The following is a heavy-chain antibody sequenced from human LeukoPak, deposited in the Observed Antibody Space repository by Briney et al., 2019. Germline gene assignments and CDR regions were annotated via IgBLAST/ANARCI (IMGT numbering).Heavy chain of an antibody. CDR3: ARPIGVSSGRYGPDY. J-gene: IGHJ4*02. CDR2: IYPGDSDT. V-gene: IGHV5-51*01. CDR1: GYSFTSYW. D-gene: IGHD6-19*01. Sequence: KDGESLKISCKGSGYSFTSYWIGWVRQMPGKGLEWMGTIYPGDSDTRYSPSFQGQVTISADKSISTAYLQWSSLKASDSAMYYCARPIGVSSGRYGPDYWGQGTLVTVSS.